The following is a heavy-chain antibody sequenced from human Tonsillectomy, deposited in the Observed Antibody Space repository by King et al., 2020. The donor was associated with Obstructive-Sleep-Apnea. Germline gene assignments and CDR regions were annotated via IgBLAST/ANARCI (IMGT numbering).Heavy chain of an antibody. V-gene: IGHV4-38-2*02. D-gene: IGHD4-11*01. CDR3: AREHSNYDNWFDP. CDR1: GHSISSGYY. J-gene: IGHJ5*02. CDR2: IYHSGST. Sequence: QLQESGPGLVKPSETLSLTCTVSGHSISSGYYWGWIRQPPGKGLEWIGSIYHSGSTYYNPSLKSRVTISLDTSQHQFSLKLSSVTAADTAVFYCAREHSNYDNWFDPWGQGTLVTVSS.